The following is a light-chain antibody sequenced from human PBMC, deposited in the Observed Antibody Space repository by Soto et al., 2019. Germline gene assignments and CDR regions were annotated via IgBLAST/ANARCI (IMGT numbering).Light chain of an antibody. V-gene: IGKV3-15*01. J-gene: IGKJ1*01. CDR1: QGLNRN. Sequence: TVLTQCPATLSLSPWETATLSCTTSQGLNRNLAWYQQKLGQAPRVLIYGASTRAAGIPARFSGSGSGTEFILTISSLQSEDFAVYYCHEYNTWPWTFGQGTKVDIK. CDR2: GAS. CDR3: HEYNTWPWT.